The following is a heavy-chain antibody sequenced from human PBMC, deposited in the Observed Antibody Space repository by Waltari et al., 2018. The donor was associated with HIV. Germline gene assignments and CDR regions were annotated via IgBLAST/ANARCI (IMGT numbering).Heavy chain of an antibody. CDR2: ISDDGRNK. D-gene: IGHD6-6*01. CDR3: AKEDFEYGSSSHLGY. V-gene: IGHV3-30*18. CDR1: GFTFSDYG. J-gene: IGHJ4*02. Sequence: QVPLLESGGGVVQPGRSLRLSCEVSGFTFSDYGFHWVRQAPGRGREWVALISDDGRNKEYVESVKGRCTRSRDNAKNTLFVQMNSLRAEDTAVYYCAKEDFEYGSSSHLGYWGQGTLVTVSS.